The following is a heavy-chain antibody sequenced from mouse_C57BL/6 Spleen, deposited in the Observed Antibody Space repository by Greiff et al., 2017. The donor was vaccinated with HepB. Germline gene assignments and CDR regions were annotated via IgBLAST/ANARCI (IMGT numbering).Heavy chain of an antibody. V-gene: IGHV1-81*01. CDR1: GYTFTSYG. Sequence: VQLQQSGAELARPGASVKLSCKASGYTFTSYGISWVKQRTGQGLEWIGEIYPRSGNTYYNEQFKGKATLTADKSSSTAYMELRSLTSEDSAVYFCARGPRDYYGSTYYFDYWGQGTTLTVSS. D-gene: IGHD1-1*01. CDR3: ARGPRDYYGSTYYFDY. CDR2: IYPRSGNT. J-gene: IGHJ2*01.